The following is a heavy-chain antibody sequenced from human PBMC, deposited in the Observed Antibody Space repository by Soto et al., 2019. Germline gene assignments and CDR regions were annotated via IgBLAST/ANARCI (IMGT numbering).Heavy chain of an antibody. CDR2: IYYSGST. Sequence: PSETLCLTCTVSGGSIRSYYWSWIRQPPGKGLEWIGYIYYSGSTNYNPPLKSRVTISVDASKNQFSLKLSSVTAADTAVYYCASRRCYDFRYYFDYWGQGTMVTVSS. J-gene: IGHJ4*02. CDR1: GGSIRSYY. CDR3: ASRRCYDFRYYFDY. D-gene: IGHD5-12*01. V-gene: IGHV4-59*08.